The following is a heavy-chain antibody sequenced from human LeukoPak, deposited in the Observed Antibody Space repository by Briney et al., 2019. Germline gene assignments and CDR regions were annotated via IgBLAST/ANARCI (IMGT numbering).Heavy chain of an antibody. CDR1: GYTFTGYY. J-gene: IGHJ4*02. V-gene: IGHV1-2*02. D-gene: IGHD1-26*01. CDR2: INPNSGGT. CDR3: ARGVSRTTPSDY. Sequence: ASVKVSCKASGYTFTGYYMHWVRQAPGQGLEWMGWINPNSGGTNYAQKFQGRVTMTRDTSISTAYMELSRLRSDDTGVYYCARGVSRTTPSDYWGQGTLVTVSS.